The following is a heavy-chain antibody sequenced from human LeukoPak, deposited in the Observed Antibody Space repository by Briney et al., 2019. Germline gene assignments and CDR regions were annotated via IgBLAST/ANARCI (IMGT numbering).Heavy chain of an antibody. CDR1: GGSISSGGYY. CDR2: IYYSGST. Sequence: SQTLSLTCTVSGGSISSGGYYWSWIRQHPGKGLGWIGYIYYSGSTYYNPSLKSRVTISVDTSKNQFSLKLSSVTAADTAVYYCARGLKKRAFFDYWGQGTLVTVSS. V-gene: IGHV4-31*03. D-gene: IGHD1-1*01. J-gene: IGHJ4*02. CDR3: ARGLKKRAFFDY.